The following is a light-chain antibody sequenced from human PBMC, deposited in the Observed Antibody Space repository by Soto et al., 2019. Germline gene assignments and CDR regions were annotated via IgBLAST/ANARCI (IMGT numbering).Light chain of an antibody. V-gene: IGLV2-11*01. CDR1: SSDVGGYNY. J-gene: IGLJ1*01. CDR2: DVT. CDR3: CSYAGGFYV. Sequence: QSALTQPRSVSGSPGQSVTISCTGTSSDVGGYNYVLWYRQHPGKAPKVMIYDVTKRPSGVPDRFSGSKSDNTASLTISGLQAEDEADYYCCSYAGGFYVFGTGTKLTVL.